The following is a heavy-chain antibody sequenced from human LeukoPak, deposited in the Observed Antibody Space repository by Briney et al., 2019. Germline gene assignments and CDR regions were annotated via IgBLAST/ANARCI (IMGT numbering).Heavy chain of an antibody. D-gene: IGHD3-22*01. CDR1: GGSISSGSYY. Sequence: PSETLSLTCTVSGGSISSGSYYWSWIRQPAGKGLEWIGRIYTSGSTNYNPSLKSRVTISVDTSKNQFSLKLSSVTAADTAVYYCARTYQDYYDSSGYYFDYWGQGTLVTVSS. V-gene: IGHV4-61*02. CDR2: IYTSGST. CDR3: ARTYQDYYDSSGYYFDY. J-gene: IGHJ4*02.